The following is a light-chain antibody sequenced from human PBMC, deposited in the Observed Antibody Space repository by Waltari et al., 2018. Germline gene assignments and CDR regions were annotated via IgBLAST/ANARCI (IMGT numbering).Light chain of an antibody. Sequence: QPVVTQPPSAAGTPGQRVTISCSGSRSNIESNPVNWYQQLPGRAPKVLIYSNSQRPSGVPDRFSGSKSGKSASLAISGLQSEDEADYYRASWDYSLNGVVFGGGTKLTVL. CDR2: SNS. CDR1: RSNIESNP. CDR3: ASWDYSLNGVV. J-gene: IGLJ2*01. V-gene: IGLV1-44*01.